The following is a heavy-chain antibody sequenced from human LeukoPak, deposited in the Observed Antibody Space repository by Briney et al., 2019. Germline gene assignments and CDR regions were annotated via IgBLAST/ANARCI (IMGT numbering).Heavy chain of an antibody. CDR2: IYYSGST. J-gene: IGHJ4*02. D-gene: IGHD4-11*01. V-gene: IGHV4-59*08. CDR1: LGSLSSYY. CDR3: ARQRGNSNYDLFDY. Sequence: SETLSLTRTVSLGSLSSYYWSWIRQPPRKGLEWIGYIYYSGSTNYNPSLKSRVTISVDTSKNQFSLKLSSVTAADTAVYYCARQRGNSNYDLFDYWGQGTLVTVSS.